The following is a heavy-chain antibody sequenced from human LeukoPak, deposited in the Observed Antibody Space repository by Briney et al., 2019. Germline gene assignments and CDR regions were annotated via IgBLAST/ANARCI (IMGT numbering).Heavy chain of an antibody. CDR3: ATHELKDAFDI. CDR2: ISSSSSYI. Sequence: GGSLRLSCAASGFTFSSYSMNWVRQAPGKGLEWVSSISSSSSYIYYADSVKGRFTISRDNAKNSLYLQMNSLRAEDTAVYYCATHELKDAFDIWGQGTMVTVSS. D-gene: IGHD3-10*01. V-gene: IGHV3-21*01. CDR1: GFTFSSYS. J-gene: IGHJ3*02.